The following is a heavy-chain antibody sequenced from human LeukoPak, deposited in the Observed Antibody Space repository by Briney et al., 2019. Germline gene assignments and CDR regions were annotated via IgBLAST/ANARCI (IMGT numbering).Heavy chain of an antibody. CDR1: GGTFSSYA. V-gene: IGHV1-69*04. Sequence: SVKVSCKASGGTFSSYAISWVRQAPGQGLEWMGRIIPILGIANYAQKFQGRVTITADKSTSTAYMEPSSLRSEDTAVYYCARGTGTGSYYYYGMDVWGQGTTVTVSS. D-gene: IGHD1-7*01. CDR3: ARGTGTGSYYYYGMDV. CDR2: IIPILGIA. J-gene: IGHJ6*02.